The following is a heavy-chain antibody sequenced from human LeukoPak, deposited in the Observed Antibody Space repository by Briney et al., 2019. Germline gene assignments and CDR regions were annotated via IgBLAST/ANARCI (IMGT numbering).Heavy chain of an antibody. V-gene: IGHV3-9*03. D-gene: IGHD6-13*01. Sequence: GGSLRLSCAASGFTFDDYAMHWVRQAPGKGLEWVSGISWNSGSIGYADSVKGRFTISRDNAKNSLYPQMNSLRAEDMALYYCAKDFGSSWYATSNFQHWGQGTLVTVSS. CDR2: ISWNSGSI. CDR3: AKDFGSSWYATSNFQH. J-gene: IGHJ1*01. CDR1: GFTFDDYA.